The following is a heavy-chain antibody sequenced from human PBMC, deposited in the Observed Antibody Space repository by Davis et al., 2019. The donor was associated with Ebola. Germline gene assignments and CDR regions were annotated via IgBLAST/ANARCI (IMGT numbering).Heavy chain of an antibody. V-gene: IGHV1-46*01. J-gene: IGHJ1*01. CDR1: GYTFTSYY. Sequence: ASVKVSCKASGYTFTSYYMHWVRQAPGQGLEWMGIINPSGGSTSYAQKFQGRVTMTRDTSTSTVYMELSSLRSEDTAVYYCATGRPRYYDYVWGSYRETEYFQHWGQGTLVTVSS. CDR2: INPSGGST. CDR3: ATGRPRYYDYVWGSYRETEYFQH. D-gene: IGHD3-16*02.